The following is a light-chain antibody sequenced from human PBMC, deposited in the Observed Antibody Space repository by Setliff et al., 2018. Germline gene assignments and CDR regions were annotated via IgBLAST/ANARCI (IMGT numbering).Light chain of an antibody. CDR2: RNN. J-gene: IGLJ1*01. CDR1: SSNIGSNT. Sequence: ALTQPPSASGTPGQRVTISCSGSSSNIGSNTVNWYQQLPGTAPKLLIYRNNQRPSGVPDRFSGSKSGTSASLAVSGLQSEDEADYYCAAWDDSLNGEVFGTGTKVTVL. CDR3: AAWDDSLNGEV. V-gene: IGLV1-44*01.